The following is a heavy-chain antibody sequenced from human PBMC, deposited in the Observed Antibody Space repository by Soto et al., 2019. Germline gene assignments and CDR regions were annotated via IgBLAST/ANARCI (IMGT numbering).Heavy chain of an antibody. CDR2: IFSSGST. J-gene: IGHJ4*02. D-gene: IGHD5-12*01. V-gene: IGHV4-4*07. CDR1: GGSINTFY. CDR3: AREGSYSAYNFAHGIQLWSFDF. Sequence: SETLSLTCTASGGSINTFYWSWVRQPAGQGLEWIGRIFSSGSTSFNPSLESRVAMSVDTSKNHFSLNLSSVTAADMAVYYCAREGSYSAYNFAHGIQLWSFDFWGQGALVTVSS.